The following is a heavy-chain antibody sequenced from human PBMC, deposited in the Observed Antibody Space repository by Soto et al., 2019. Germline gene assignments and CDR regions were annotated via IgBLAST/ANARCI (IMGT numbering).Heavy chain of an antibody. D-gene: IGHD5-18*01. CDR2: IYHSGST. J-gene: IGHJ4*02. CDR3: ARVSRGYSYGYVLDY. Sequence: SETLSLTCAVSGGSISSGGYSWSWIRQPPGKGLEWIGYIYHSGSTYYNPSLKSRVTISVDRSKNQFSLKLSSVTAADTAVYYCARVSRGYSYGYVLDYWGQGTLVTVSS. CDR1: GGSISSGGYS. V-gene: IGHV4-30-2*01.